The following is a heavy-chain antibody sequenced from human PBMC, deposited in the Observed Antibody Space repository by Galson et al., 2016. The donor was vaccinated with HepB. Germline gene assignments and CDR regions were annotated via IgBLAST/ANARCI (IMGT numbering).Heavy chain of an antibody. Sequence: TLSLTCTVSDGSISCVDYYWSWIRQPPGEGLEWIGYISTSGSTYHNPSLKSRVTMSVDTSKTQFSLKLRSVTAADTAVYYCARNRKDPYYYAAGTSWGQGTLVTVSS. CDR3: ARNRKDPYYYAAGTS. CDR2: ISTSGST. CDR1: DGSISCVDYY. J-gene: IGHJ4*02. V-gene: IGHV4-30-4*01. D-gene: IGHD3-22*01.